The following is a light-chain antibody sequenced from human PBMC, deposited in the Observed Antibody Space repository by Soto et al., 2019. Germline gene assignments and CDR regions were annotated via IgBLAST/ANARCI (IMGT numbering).Light chain of an antibody. Sequence: QSALTQRASVSGSPGQSITISCTGTSSDVGSYKLVSWYQQHPGKAPKLMIYDGSERPSGVSNRFSGSKSGNTAYLTISGLQAEDEADYYCCSYAASSTSVVFGGGTQLTVL. CDR2: DGS. CDR3: CSYAASSTSVV. CDR1: SSDVGSYKL. V-gene: IGLV2-23*01. J-gene: IGLJ2*01.